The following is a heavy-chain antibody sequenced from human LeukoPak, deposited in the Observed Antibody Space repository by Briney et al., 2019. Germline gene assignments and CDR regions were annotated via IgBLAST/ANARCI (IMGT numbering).Heavy chain of an antibody. V-gene: IGHV4-38-2*02. CDR1: GYSISRGYY. Sequence: TSSETLSLTCTVSGYSISRGYYWGWIRQPPGKGLEWIGSIYHSGSTYYNPSLKSRVTIAVETSKNQFSLKLSSVTAADTAVYYCARLPTIAARLGDDYWGQGTLVTVSS. CDR2: IYHSGST. CDR3: ARLPTIAARLGDDY. D-gene: IGHD6-6*01. J-gene: IGHJ4*02.